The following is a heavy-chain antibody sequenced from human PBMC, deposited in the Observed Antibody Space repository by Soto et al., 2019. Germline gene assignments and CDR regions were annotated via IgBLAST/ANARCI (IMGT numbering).Heavy chain of an antibody. J-gene: IGHJ4*02. CDR1: GYTFTSYY. D-gene: IGHD6-19*01. V-gene: IGHV1-46*03. CDR3: ASGIAVADPIDY. CDR2: INPSGGST. Sequence: GASVQVSCKASGYTFTSYYMHWVRQAPGQGLEWMGIINPSGGSTSYAQKFQGRVTMTRDTSTSTVYMELSSLRSEDTAVYYCASGIAVADPIDYWGQGTLVTVSS.